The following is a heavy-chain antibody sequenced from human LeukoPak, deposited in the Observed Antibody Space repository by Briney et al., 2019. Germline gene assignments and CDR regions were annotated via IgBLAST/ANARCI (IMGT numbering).Heavy chain of an antibody. D-gene: IGHD4-17*01. CDR2: IYHSETT. V-gene: IGHV4-4*02. CDR3: AGRTTGSFDY. Sequence: SGTLSLTCAVSGDSISTNSWWNWVRQAPGKGLEWIAEIYHSETTNYNPSLKSRVTMSLDKSKNLFSLKLSSVTAADTAVYYCAGRTTGSFDYWGQGTLVTVSS. J-gene: IGHJ4*02. CDR1: GDSISTNSW.